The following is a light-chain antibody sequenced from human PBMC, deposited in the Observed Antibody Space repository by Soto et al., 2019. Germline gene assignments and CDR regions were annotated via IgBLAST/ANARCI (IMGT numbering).Light chain of an antibody. CDR2: AIS. Sequence: PGESATLSCRASQSVNTGSLAWFQQKPGQAPTLLIYAISRRATDIPDRFSGSGSGTDFTLTVSRLAPEDFAVYYCQQYDTLPRTFGQGTKVDIK. CDR1: QSVNTGS. CDR3: QQYDTLPRT. V-gene: IGKV3-20*01. J-gene: IGKJ1*01.